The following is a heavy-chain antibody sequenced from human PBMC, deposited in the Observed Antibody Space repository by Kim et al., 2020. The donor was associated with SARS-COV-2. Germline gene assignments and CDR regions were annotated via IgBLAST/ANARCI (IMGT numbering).Heavy chain of an antibody. J-gene: IGHJ5*02. D-gene: IGHD3-10*01. CDR2: VYYTGYT. CDR3: ARGGWGLFPQNFFDP. V-gene: IGHV4-59*01. Sequence: SETLSLTCTVSGDSLSTYYWSWIRQSPGKGLEWLGYVYYTGYTDYNPSLQSRVALSVDTSKNQFSLRLSSVTAADTAVYYCARGGWGLFPQNFFDPWGRGTLVTVSS. CDR1: GDSLSTYY.